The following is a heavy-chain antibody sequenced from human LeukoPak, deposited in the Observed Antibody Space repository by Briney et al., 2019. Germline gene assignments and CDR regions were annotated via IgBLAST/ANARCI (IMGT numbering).Heavy chain of an antibody. J-gene: IGHJ6*02. CDR2: IKHDGSEK. Sequence: PGGSLRLSCAASGFTFSSYWMSWVRQAPGKGLEWVAHIKHDGSEKYYVDSVKGRFTISRDTAKNSLYLQVNSLRADDAAVYYCAREDTAMVTPLHYYYGMDVWGQGTTVTVSS. CDR1: GFTFSSYW. V-gene: IGHV3-7*05. CDR3: AREDTAMVTPLHYYYGMDV. D-gene: IGHD5-18*01.